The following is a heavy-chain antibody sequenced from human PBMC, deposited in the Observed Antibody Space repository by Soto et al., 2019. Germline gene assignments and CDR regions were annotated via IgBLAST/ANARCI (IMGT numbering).Heavy chain of an antibody. J-gene: IGHJ6*02. V-gene: IGHV1-18*01. CDR2: ISPDNGNT. D-gene: IGHD5-12*01. CDR3: ARALGYCGYAGMDV. CDR1: GYTFTIYG. Sequence: QVQLVQSGGEVKKPGASVKVSCKASGYTFTIYGINWVRQAPGQGLEWMGWISPDNGNTNYAQKLQGRLTMTTDTSTSTAHMELRSLRSDDTAVYYCARALGYCGYAGMDVWGQGTTVTVSS.